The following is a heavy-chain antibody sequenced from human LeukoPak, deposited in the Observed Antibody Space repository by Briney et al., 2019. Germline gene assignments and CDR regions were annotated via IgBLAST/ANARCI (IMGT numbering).Heavy chain of an antibody. D-gene: IGHD6-19*01. CDR2: IYYSGST. Sequence: PSETLSLTCTVSGGSISSYYWSWIRQPPGKGLEWIGYIYYSGSTNYNPSLKSRVTISVDTSKNQFSLKLSSVTAADTAVYYCARVPGDGYSSGSLDYWGQGTLVTVSS. CDR3: ARVPGDGYSSGSLDY. CDR1: GGSISSYY. J-gene: IGHJ4*02. V-gene: IGHV4-59*01.